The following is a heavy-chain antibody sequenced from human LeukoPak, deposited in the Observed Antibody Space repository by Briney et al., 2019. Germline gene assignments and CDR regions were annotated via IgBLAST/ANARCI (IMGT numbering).Heavy chain of an antibody. J-gene: IGHJ4*02. CDR2: IIGSGGST. D-gene: IGHD1-26*01. CDR1: GFXFSNYA. V-gene: IGHV3-23*01. Sequence: GGSLRLSCAASGFXFSNYAISWVRQAPGKGLEWVSTIIGSGGSTNYADSVKGRFTISRDNSKNTLYLQMNSLRAEDTAVYYCAKKRGGVGATQVFRFDYWGQGTLVTVSS. CDR3: AKKRGGVGATQVFRFDY.